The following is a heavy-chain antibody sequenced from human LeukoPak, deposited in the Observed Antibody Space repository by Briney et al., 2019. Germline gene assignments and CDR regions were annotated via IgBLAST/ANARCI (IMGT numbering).Heavy chain of an antibody. J-gene: IGHJ4*02. Sequence: PGGSLRLSCAASGFTFSSYGMHWVRQAPGKGLEWVAFIRYDGSNKYYADSVKGRFTISRDNSKNTLYLQMNSLRAEDTAVYYCANIRGYCSSTSCYEEGFDYWGQGTLVTVSS. D-gene: IGHD2-2*01. CDR1: GFTFSSYG. V-gene: IGHV3-30*02. CDR2: IRYDGSNK. CDR3: ANIRGYCSSTSCYEEGFDY.